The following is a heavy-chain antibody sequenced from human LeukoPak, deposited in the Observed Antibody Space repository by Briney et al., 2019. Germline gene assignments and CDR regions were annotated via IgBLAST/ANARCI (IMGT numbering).Heavy chain of an antibody. CDR3: ARGSGYSSGWYAEDPHGSYYMDV. D-gene: IGHD6-19*01. V-gene: IGHV3-30*02. J-gene: IGHJ6*03. CDR2: IRYDGSNK. CDR1: GFTFSSYG. Sequence: GGSLRLSCAASGFTFSSYGMHWVRQAPGKGLEWVAFIRYDGSNKYYADSVKGRFTISRDNSKNTLYLQMNSLRAEDTAVYYCARGSGYSSGWYAEDPHGSYYMDVWGKGTTVTVSS.